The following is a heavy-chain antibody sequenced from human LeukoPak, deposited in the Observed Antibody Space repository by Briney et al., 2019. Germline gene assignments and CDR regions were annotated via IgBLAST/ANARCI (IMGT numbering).Heavy chain of an antibody. D-gene: IGHD7-27*01. V-gene: IGHV4-39*07. J-gene: IGHJ3*02. CDR3: AREWHWGYAFDI. Sequence: PSETLSLTCTVSGGSISSSSYYWGWIRQPPGKGLEWIGSIYYSGSTYYNPSLKSRVTISVDTSKNQFSLKLSSVTAADTAVYYCAREWHWGYAFDIWGQGTMVTVSS. CDR1: GGSISSSSYY. CDR2: IYYSGST.